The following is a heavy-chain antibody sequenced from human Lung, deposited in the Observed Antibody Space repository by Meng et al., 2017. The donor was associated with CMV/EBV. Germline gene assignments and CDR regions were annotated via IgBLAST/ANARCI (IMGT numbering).Heavy chain of an antibody. J-gene: IGHJ4*02. Sequence: LXCAASGFPFSSYAMSWVRQAPGKGLEWVSAISGGGDRTYNADSVRGRSTISRDESKNTVYLQMSSLRAEDTAVYYCTKGPLRSGSYPSYFDYWGQGALVTVSS. CDR2: ISGGGDRT. CDR1: GFPFSSYA. V-gene: IGHV3-23*01. D-gene: IGHD1-26*01. CDR3: TKGPLRSGSYPSYFDY.